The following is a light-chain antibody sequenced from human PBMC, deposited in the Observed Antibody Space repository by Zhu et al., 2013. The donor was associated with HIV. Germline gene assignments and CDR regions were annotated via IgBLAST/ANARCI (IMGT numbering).Light chain of an antibody. V-gene: IGKV3-15*01. CDR3: HQYNSYSPWT. CDR1: QSVTSD. CDR2: AAS. J-gene: IGKJ1*01. Sequence: EIVMTQSPATLSVSPGERVTLSCRASQSVTSDLAWYQQKPGQAPRLLIYAASTRATDVPARFSGSGSGAEFTLTISSLQPDDFATYYCHQYNSYSPWTFGQGTKVEIK.